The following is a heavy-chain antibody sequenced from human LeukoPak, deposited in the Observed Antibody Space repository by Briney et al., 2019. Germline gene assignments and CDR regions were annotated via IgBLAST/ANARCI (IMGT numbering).Heavy chain of an antibody. CDR2: IPYDGSNK. Sequence: QAGGSLRLSCAASGFTLSSYAMHWVRQAPGKGLEWVAFIPYDGSNKYYADSVKGRFTISRDNAKNSLYLQMNSLKAEDTAVYYCAELGITMIGGVWGKGTTVTISS. J-gene: IGHJ6*04. CDR3: AELGITMIGGV. V-gene: IGHV3-30*04. CDR1: GFTLSSYA. D-gene: IGHD3-10*02.